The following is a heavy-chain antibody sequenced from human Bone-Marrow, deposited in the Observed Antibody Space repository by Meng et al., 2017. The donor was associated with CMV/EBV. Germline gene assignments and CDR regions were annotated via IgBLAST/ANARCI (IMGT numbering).Heavy chain of an antibody. Sequence: SVKVSCKASGGTFSSYAISWVRQAPGQGLEWMGGIIPIFGTANYAQKFQGRVTITTDESTSTAYMELSSLRSEDTAVYYCARGNIVVVPAAVYYYYYGMDVWGQGPTVTVSS. J-gene: IGHJ6*02. CDR2: IIPIFGTA. CDR1: GGTFSSYA. V-gene: IGHV1-69*05. CDR3: ARGNIVVVPAAVYYYYYGMDV. D-gene: IGHD2-2*01.